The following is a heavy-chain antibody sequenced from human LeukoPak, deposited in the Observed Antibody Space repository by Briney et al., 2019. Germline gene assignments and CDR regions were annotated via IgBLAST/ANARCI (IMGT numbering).Heavy chain of an antibody. J-gene: IGHJ5*02. CDR2: ISAYSGNT. V-gene: IGHV1-18*01. D-gene: IGHD2-2*01. CDR1: GYTFTSYG. Sequence: ASVKVSCKASGYTFTSYGISWVRQAPGQGLEWMGWISAYSGNTNYAQKLQGRVTMTTDTSTSTAYMELRRLRSDDTAVYYCAFMVVVPAASSDWFDPWGQGTLVTVSS. CDR3: AFMVVVPAASSDWFDP.